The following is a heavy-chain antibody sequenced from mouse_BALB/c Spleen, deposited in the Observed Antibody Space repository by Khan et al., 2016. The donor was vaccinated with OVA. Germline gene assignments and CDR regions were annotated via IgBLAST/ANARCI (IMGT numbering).Heavy chain of an antibody. CDR2: INPRSG. CDR1: GYTFTSHT. CDR3: ARRTTEYALDY. Sequence: QVQLQQSGAELARPGASVKMSYKASGYTFTSHTMHWIKQRPGQGLEWIGYINPRSGYNQKLNDKATLTADISSSTAYMQLSSLTSEDSAVYYCARRTTEYALDYWGQGTSVTVSS. J-gene: IGHJ4*01. V-gene: IGHV1-4*01. D-gene: IGHD2-14*01.